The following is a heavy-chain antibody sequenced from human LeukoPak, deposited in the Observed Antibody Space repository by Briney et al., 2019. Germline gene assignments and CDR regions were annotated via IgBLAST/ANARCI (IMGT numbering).Heavy chain of an antibody. V-gene: IGHV3-30-3*01. J-gene: IGHJ4*02. Sequence: GRFLRLSCTASGFTFSSYDMDWVRQAPGKGLEWVAVISYDGSSQYYADSVKGRFTISRDNSKNTLYLQMNSLRADDTAVYYCARPQYCSAGSCFYYFDYWGQGTLVTVSS. D-gene: IGHD2-15*01. CDR2: ISYDGSSQ. CDR3: ARPQYCSAGSCFYYFDY. CDR1: GFTFSSYD.